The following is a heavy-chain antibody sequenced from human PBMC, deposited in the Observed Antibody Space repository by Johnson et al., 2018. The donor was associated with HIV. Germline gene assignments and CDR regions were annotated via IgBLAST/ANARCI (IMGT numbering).Heavy chain of an antibody. CDR2: IRYDGSNK. V-gene: IGHV3-30*02. Sequence: VQLVESGGGVVQPGGSLRLSCAASGFTFSSYGMHWVRQAPGKGLEWVAFIRYDGSNKYYADSVKGRFTISRDNSKNTLYLQMNSLRAEDKAVYYCAKMVHGEPPWAFDIWGQGTMVTVSS. J-gene: IGHJ3*02. D-gene: IGHD4-17*01. CDR3: AKMVHGEPPWAFDI. CDR1: GFTFSSYG.